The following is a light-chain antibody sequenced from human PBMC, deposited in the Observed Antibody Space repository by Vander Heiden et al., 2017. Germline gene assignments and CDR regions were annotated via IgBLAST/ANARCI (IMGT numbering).Light chain of an antibody. Sequence: DFQMTQSPSSLSASVGDRVTITCRASQSISSYLNWYQQKPGKAPKLLIYAASSLQSGVPSRFSGSGSGTDFTLTISSLQPEDFATYYCQQSDSTPWTFGQGTKVXIK. J-gene: IGKJ1*01. CDR1: QSISSY. CDR2: AAS. CDR3: QQSDSTPWT. V-gene: IGKV1-39*01.